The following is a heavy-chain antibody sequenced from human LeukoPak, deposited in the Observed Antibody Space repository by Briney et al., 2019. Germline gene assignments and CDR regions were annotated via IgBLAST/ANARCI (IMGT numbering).Heavy chain of an antibody. Sequence: SETLSLTCTVSGYPISSNYYWGWSRQPPGKGLEWIGSIYHSGSTYYNPSLKSRVTISADTSKNQFSLKLSSVTAADTAVYFCARDAYYDFWSGYSRGADYWGQGTLVTVSP. D-gene: IGHD3-3*01. V-gene: IGHV4-38-2*02. CDR3: ARDAYYDFWSGYSRGADY. CDR2: IYHSGST. CDR1: GYPISSNYY. J-gene: IGHJ4*02.